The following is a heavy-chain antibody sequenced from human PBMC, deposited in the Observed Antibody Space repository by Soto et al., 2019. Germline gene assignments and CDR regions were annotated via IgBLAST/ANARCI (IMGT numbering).Heavy chain of an antibody. V-gene: IGHV6-1*01. CDR2: TYYRSKWFH. D-gene: IGHD3-10*01. Sequence: QGQLQQSGPGLVKPSQTLSLTCAISGDSVSSDITSWNWIRQSPSRGLEWLGRTYYRSKWFHDYAASVKSRITINPDTSKNQFSLELNSMTPEDPAVSYCARGTALDVWGPGTVVTVSS. CDR3: ARGTALDV. J-gene: IGHJ3*01. CDR1: GDSVSSDITS.